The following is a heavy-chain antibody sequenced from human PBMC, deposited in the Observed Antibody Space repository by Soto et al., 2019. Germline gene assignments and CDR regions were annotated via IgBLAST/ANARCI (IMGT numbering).Heavy chain of an antibody. CDR1: GGSISSGGYS. CDR2: IYHSGST. V-gene: IGHV4-30-2*01. J-gene: IGHJ6*02. Sequence: PSETLSLTCAVSGGSISSGGYSWSWIRQPPGKGLEWIGYIYHSGSTYYNPSLKSRVTISVDRSKNQFSLKLSSVTAADTAVYYCARVATGPCGVGCYGMDVWGQGTTVTVSS. CDR3: ARVATGPCGVGCYGMDV. D-gene: IGHD1-1*01.